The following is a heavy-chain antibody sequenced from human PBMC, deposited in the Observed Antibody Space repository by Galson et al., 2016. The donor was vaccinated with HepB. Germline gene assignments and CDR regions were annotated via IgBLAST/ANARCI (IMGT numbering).Heavy chain of an antibody. J-gene: IGHJ5*02. CDR2: LSGSGSKT. V-gene: IGHV3-23*01. Sequence: SLRLSCAASGFTFINYAMSWVRQAPGQGLEWVSALSGSGSKTYYADSVEGRFSISRDNSKNTLYLQMNSLRAEDTAVYYCAKEGSANLLYDSSGVNWFDTWGQGILVTVSS. D-gene: IGHD3-22*01. CDR3: AKEGSANLLYDSSGVNWFDT. CDR1: GFTFINYA.